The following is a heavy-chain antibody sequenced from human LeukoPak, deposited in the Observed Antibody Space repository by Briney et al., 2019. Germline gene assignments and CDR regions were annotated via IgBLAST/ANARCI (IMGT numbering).Heavy chain of an antibody. CDR1: GGSISSGVYY. Sequence: PSETLSLTCTVSGGSISSGVYYWSWIRQHPGKGLEWIGYIYYSGSTYYNPSLKSRVTISVDTSKNQFSLKLSSVTAADTAVYYCARVGTYGSGSYLSWLDYWGQGTLVTVSS. V-gene: IGHV4-31*03. CDR2: IYYSGST. J-gene: IGHJ4*02. D-gene: IGHD3-10*01. CDR3: ARVGTYGSGSYLSWLDY.